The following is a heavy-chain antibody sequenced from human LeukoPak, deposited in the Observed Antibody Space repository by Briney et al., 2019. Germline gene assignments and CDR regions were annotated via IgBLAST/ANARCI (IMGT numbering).Heavy chain of an antibody. CDR2: INPSGGST. CDR1: GYTFTSYY. CDR3: ARDPGNNWFDP. V-gene: IGHV1-46*01. J-gene: IGHJ5*02. Sequence: ASVKVSCKASGYTFTSYYMHWVRQAPGQGLEWMGIINPSGGSTSYAQKFQGRVTMTRDTSTSTVYIELSSLRSEDTAVYYCARDPGNNWFDPWGQGTLVTVSS.